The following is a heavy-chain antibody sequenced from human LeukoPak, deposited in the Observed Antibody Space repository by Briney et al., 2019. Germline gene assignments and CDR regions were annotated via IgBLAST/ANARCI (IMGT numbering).Heavy chain of an antibody. CDR3: ARARPYSYGSGSNYYYYYMDV. CDR2: INHSGST. CDR1: GGSFNGYY. Sequence: SETLSRTCAVYGGSFNGYYWSWIRQPPGKGLEWIGEINHSGSTNYNPSLKSRVTISVDTSKNQFSLKLSSVTAADTAVYYCARARPYSYGSGSNYYYYYMDVWGKGTTVTVSS. D-gene: IGHD3-10*01. V-gene: IGHV4-34*01. J-gene: IGHJ6*03.